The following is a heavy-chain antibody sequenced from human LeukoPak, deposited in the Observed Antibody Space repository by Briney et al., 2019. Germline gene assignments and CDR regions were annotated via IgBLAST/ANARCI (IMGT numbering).Heavy chain of an antibody. J-gene: IGHJ6*02. CDR2: TYYRSKWYY. CDR3: SLARSEYHYGMDV. CDR1: GDSVSSISVA. V-gene: IGHV6-1*01. Sequence: SQTLSLTCAISGDSVSSISVAWNWIRQSPSRGLEWLGRTYYRSKWYYEYAVSVKSRINISPDTSMNQFSLQLTSVTPEDTAVYYCSLARSEYHYGMDVWGQGTTVTVSS.